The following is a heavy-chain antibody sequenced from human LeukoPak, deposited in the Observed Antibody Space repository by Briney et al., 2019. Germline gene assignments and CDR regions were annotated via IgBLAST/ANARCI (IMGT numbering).Heavy chain of an antibody. J-gene: IGHJ4*02. CDR2: ISGSGSSI. CDR3: AGDLFRRWSFDQ. Sequence: PGGSLRLSCAASGFTSRDYYMSWIRQAPGKGLEWLAYISGSGSSIYYADSMKGRLTISRDNAKNSLYLQMNSLRAEDTAVYYCAGDLFRRWSFDQWGQGTLVTVS. V-gene: IGHV3-11*01. D-gene: IGHD4-23*01. CDR1: GFTSRDYY.